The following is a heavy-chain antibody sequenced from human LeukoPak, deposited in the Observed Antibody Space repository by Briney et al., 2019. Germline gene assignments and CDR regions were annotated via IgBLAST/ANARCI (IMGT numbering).Heavy chain of an antibody. CDR2: ISGSGGST. Sequence: GGSLRLSCASSGFTFSSYAMSWVRPAPGKGLEWVSAISGSGGSTYYADSVKGRFTISRDNSKNTLYLQMNSLRAEDTAVYHCARGPAGYNWGQGTLVTVSS. V-gene: IGHV3-23*01. J-gene: IGHJ4*02. CDR1: GFTFSSYA. CDR3: ARGPAGYN. D-gene: IGHD1-1*01.